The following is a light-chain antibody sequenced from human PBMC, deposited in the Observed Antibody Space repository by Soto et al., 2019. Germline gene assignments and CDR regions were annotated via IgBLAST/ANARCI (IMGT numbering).Light chain of an antibody. CDR3: QQYISSPLT. J-gene: IGKJ4*01. Sequence: EIVLTQSPGTLSLSPGERATLSCRASRSVNSNYLAWYQQKPGQAPSLLTYGASSRATDVPDRFSASGSGTDFALTISRLEPEDVAVYYCQQYISSPLTVGGGTKVDSK. CDR2: GAS. CDR1: RSVNSNY. V-gene: IGKV3-20*01.